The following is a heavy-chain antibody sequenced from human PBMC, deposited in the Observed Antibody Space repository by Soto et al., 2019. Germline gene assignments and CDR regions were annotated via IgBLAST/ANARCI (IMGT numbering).Heavy chain of an antibody. V-gene: IGHV1-18*01. J-gene: IGHJ6*02. CDR1: GYTFTSYG. D-gene: IGHD5-12*01. Sequence: ASVKVSCKASGYTFTSYGISWVRQAPGQGFEWMGWISAYNGNTNYAQKLQGRVTMTTDTSTSTAYMELRSLRSDDTAVYYCARYWDGYDPNYYSGMDVWGQGTTVTVSS. CDR2: ISAYNGNT. CDR3: ARYWDGYDPNYYSGMDV.